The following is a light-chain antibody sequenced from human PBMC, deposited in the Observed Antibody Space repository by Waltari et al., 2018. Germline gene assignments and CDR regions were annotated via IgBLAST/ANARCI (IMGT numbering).Light chain of an antibody. V-gene: IGLV2-23*01. CDR1: LGTSNL. CDR2: HSS. J-gene: IGLJ2*01. Sequence: QSALTQPPSVSGTPGQSVTITCTGPLGTSNLVSWYRQLPGTVPKLILYHSSERPSGTSVRFSGSRSGNTASLTISGLQAEDEAVYYCQSFDTGLSHGVLFGGGTKVTVL. CDR3: QSFDTGLSHGVL.